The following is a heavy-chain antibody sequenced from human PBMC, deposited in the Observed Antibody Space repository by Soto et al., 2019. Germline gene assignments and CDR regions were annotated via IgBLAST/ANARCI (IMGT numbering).Heavy chain of an antibody. J-gene: IGHJ6*02. CDR1: GGTFSSYA. D-gene: IGHD2-15*01. CDR2: IIPIFGTA. CDR3: ASSAVVTPNYGMDV. Sequence: QVQLVQSGAEVKKPGSSVKVSCKASGGTFSSYAISWVRQAPGQGLEWMGGIIPIFGTANYAQKFQGRVTITADESTSTAYMGLSSLRSEDTAVYYCASSAVVTPNYGMDVWGQGTTVTVSS. V-gene: IGHV1-69*12.